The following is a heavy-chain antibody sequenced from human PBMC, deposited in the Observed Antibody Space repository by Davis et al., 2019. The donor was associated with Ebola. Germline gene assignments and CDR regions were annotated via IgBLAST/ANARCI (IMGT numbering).Heavy chain of an antibody. CDR1: GYTFTGYY. J-gene: IGHJ4*02. D-gene: IGHD6-19*01. V-gene: IGHV1-2*06. CDR2: INPNSGGT. Sequence: ASVKVSCKASGYTFTGYYMHWVRQAPGQGLEWMGRINPNSGGTIYAQKFQGRVTITTDTSASTVYLDLTSLRSDDTAVFYCARASFGYNSGWYADYWGPGSLVTVSS. CDR3: ARASFGYNSGWYADY.